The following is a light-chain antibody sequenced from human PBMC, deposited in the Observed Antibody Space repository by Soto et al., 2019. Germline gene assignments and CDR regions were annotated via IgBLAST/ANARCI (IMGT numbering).Light chain of an antibody. J-gene: IGKJ4*01. V-gene: IGKV3-20*01. Sequence: EIVLTQSPGTLSLSPGERATLSCRASQSVSSNYLAWYQQKPGQAPRLLIYAASTRATGIPDRFSGSGSATDFTLTISRLEPEDFAVYYCQQYGTPPPLTFGGGTKVEIK. CDR1: QSVSSNY. CDR2: AAS. CDR3: QQYGTPPPLT.